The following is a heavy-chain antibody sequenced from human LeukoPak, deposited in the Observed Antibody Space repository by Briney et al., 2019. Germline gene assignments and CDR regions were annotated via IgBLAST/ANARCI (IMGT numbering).Heavy chain of an antibody. CDR2: ISYDGSNK. J-gene: IGHJ4*02. CDR3: ARDDSGYDYLFGY. V-gene: IGHV3-30-3*01. Sequence: GGSLRLSCAASGFTFSSYAMHWVRQAPGKGLEWVAVISYDGSNKYYADSVKGRFTISRDNSKNTLYLQMNSLRAEDTAGYYCARDDSGYDYLFGYWGQGTLVTVSS. CDR1: GFTFSSYA. D-gene: IGHD5-12*01.